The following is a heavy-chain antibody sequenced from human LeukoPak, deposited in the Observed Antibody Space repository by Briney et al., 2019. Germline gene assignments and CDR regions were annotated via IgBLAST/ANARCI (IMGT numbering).Heavy chain of an antibody. CDR2: ISSSSSYI. Sequence: PGGSLRLSCAASGFTFSSYSMNWVRQAPGKGLEWVSSISSSSSYIYYADSVKGRFTISRDNAKNSLYLQMNNLRAEDTAVYYCARDLKTYYYDSSGYYPFYWGQGTLVTVSS. CDR3: ARDLKTYYYDSSGYYPFY. D-gene: IGHD3-22*01. J-gene: IGHJ4*02. V-gene: IGHV3-21*01. CDR1: GFTFSSYS.